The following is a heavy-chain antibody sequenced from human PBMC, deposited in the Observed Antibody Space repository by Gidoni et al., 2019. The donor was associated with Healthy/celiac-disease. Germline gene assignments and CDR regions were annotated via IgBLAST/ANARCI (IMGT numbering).Heavy chain of an antibody. CDR3: AKWGTTVVTNVDY. CDR2: ISGSGGST. V-gene: IGHV3-23*04. Sequence: EVQLVESGGGLVQPGGSLSLSCAASVFTFTSYAMSWVRQAPGKGLEWVSDISGSGGSTYYADSVKGRFIISRDNSKNTLYLQMNSLRAEDTAVYYCAKWGTTVVTNVDYWGQGTLVTVSS. J-gene: IGHJ4*02. CDR1: VFTFTSYA. D-gene: IGHD4-17*01.